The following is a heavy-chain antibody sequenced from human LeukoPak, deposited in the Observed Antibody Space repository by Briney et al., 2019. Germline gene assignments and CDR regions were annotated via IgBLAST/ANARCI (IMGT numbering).Heavy chain of an antibody. D-gene: IGHD5-12*01. CDR3: ARGDDYKSTYLEY. CDR2: ISYSGSA. Sequence: SETLSLTSTLPGGSISIYYWNCIRAPPGKGLEWIGYISYSGSANYNPSLKSRVTKSLDTSKIQFSLKLSYVTAADTAVYYCARGDDYKSTYLEYWGQGTLVAVSS. V-gene: IGHV4-59*01. CDR1: GGSISIYY. J-gene: IGHJ4*02.